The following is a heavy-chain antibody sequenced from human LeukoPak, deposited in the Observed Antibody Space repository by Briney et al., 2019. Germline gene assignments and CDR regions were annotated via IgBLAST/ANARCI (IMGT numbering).Heavy chain of an antibody. CDR2: ISSGSTYI. Sequence: GGSLRLSCAASEFTFSTYSMNWVRQAPGKGLEWVSSISSGSTYIYYADSVKGRFTISRDNAKNSLYLQMNSLRAEGTAVYYCAGEGYGDYDGDYWGQGTLVTVSS. CDR3: AGEGYGDYDGDY. V-gene: IGHV3-21*04. CDR1: EFTFSTYS. J-gene: IGHJ4*02. D-gene: IGHD4-17*01.